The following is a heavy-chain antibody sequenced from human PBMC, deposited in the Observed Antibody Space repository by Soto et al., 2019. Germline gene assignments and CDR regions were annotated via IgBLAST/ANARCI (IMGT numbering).Heavy chain of an antibody. Sequence: VGSLRLSCAASGFTFSNYAMSWVRQAPGKGLEWVPAISGGGSSTSYPSSVRGRFTISRDNSRNTLYLQMYSLRVEDTAVYYCAKDISMVRGVIVTPSPFDFWGQGTLVTVSS. CDR1: GFTFSNYA. D-gene: IGHD3-10*01. V-gene: IGHV3-23*01. CDR3: AKDISMVRGVIVTPSPFDF. J-gene: IGHJ4*02. CDR2: ISGGGSST.